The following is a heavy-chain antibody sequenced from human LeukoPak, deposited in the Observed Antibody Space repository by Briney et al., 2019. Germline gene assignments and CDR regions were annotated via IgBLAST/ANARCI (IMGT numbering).Heavy chain of an antibody. CDR2: ISGSGGST. D-gene: IGHD3-3*01. CDR3: AKVRERYYDFWSGWNDAFDI. V-gene: IGHV3-23*01. J-gene: IGHJ3*02. CDR1: GFTFSSYA. Sequence: GGSLRLSCAASGFTFSSYAMSWVRQAPGKGLGWVSAISGSGGSTYYADSVKGRFTISRDNSKNTLYLQMNSLRAEDTAVYYCAKVRERYYDFWSGWNDAFDIWGQGTMVTVSS.